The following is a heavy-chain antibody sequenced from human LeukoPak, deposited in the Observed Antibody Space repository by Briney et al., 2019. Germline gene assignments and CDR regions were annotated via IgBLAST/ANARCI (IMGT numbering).Heavy chain of an antibody. V-gene: IGHV3-23*01. CDR1: GFAFSSYT. CDR3: AKGSCTGGNCRKDLEY. CDR2: ISGSGGST. Sequence: GGSLRLSCAASGFAFSSYTMSWVRQAPEKGLEWVSAISGSGGSTFYADSVKGRFTISRDNANNTVYLRVNSLRAEDTAVYFCAKGSCTGGNCRKDLEYWGQGTLVTVSS. D-gene: IGHD2-15*01. J-gene: IGHJ4*02.